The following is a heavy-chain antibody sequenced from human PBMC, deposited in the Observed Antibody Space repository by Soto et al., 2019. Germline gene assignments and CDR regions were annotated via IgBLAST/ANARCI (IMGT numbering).Heavy chain of an antibody. V-gene: IGHV3-7*01. Sequence: GGSLRLSCAASGFTFSSYWMSWVRQAPGKGLEWVANIKQDGSEKYYVDSVKGRFTISRDNAKNSLYLQMNSLRAEDTAVYYCAREGGSRWKYAFDIWGKGTMVTVSS. J-gene: IGHJ3*02. CDR3: AREGGSRWKYAFDI. D-gene: IGHD1-7*01. CDR2: IKQDGSEK. CDR1: GFTFSSYW.